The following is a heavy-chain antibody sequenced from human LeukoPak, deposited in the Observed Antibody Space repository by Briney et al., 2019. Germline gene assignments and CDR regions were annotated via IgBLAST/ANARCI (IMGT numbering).Heavy chain of an antibody. V-gene: IGHV4-39*01. CDR1: GGSISSSSYY. J-gene: IGHJ5*02. CDR2: IYYSGST. Sequence: SETLSLTSTVSGGSISSSSYYWGWIRQPPGKGLEWIGSIYYSGSTYYNPSLKSRVTISVDTSKNQFSLKLSSVTAADTAVYYCARQGYNYDFWSGYWGPNWFDPWGQGTLVTVSS. CDR3: ARQGYNYDFWSGYWGPNWFDP. D-gene: IGHD3-3*01.